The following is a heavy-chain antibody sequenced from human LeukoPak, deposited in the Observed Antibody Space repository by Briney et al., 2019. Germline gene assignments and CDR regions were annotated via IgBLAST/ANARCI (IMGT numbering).Heavy chain of an antibody. CDR3: ARGGYYYDSSGYYSFDY. CDR2: IYYSGST. D-gene: IGHD3-22*01. J-gene: IGHJ4*02. V-gene: IGHV4-59*12. Sequence: SEALSLTCAVYGGSFSGYYWSWIRQPPGKGLEWIGYIYYSGSTNYNPSLKSRVTISVDTSKNQFSLKLSSVTAADTAVYYCARGGYYYDSSGYYSFDYWGQGTLVTVSS. CDR1: GGSFSGYY.